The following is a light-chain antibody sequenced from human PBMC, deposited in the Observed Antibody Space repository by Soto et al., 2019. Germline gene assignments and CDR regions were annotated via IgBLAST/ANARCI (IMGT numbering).Light chain of an antibody. CDR2: DDD. CDR1: SSNIGGNS. Sequence: QAVVTQPPSASGTPGQRVTISCSGSSSNIGGNSVSWYQQLPGTAPKLLIYDDDKRPSGIPDRFSGSKSGTSATLGITGFQTGDEADYYCGSWDSSLSAYVFGTVTKLTVL. V-gene: IGLV1-51*01. CDR3: GSWDSSLSAYV. J-gene: IGLJ1*01.